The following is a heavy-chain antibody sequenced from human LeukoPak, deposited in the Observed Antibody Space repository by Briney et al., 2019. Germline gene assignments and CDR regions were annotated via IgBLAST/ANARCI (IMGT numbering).Heavy chain of an antibody. CDR1: GFTFSSYA. CDR3: AKAQAPYYDILTGYSPDY. CDR2: ISGSGGST. J-gene: IGHJ4*02. D-gene: IGHD3-9*01. Sequence: GGSLRLSCAASGFTFSSYAMSWVRQAPGKGLEWVSAISGSGGSTYYADSVKGRFTISRDNSKNTLYLQMNSLRAEDTAVNYCAKAQAPYYDILTGYSPDYWGQGTLVTVSS. V-gene: IGHV3-23*01.